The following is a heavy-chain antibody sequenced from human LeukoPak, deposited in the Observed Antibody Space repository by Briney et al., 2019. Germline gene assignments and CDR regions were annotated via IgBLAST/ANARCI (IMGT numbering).Heavy chain of an antibody. CDR2: TYYRSKWYN. J-gene: IGHJ5*02. CDR3: AREGGSSSWLDWFDP. CDR1: GDICNSAA. D-gene: IGHD6-13*01. V-gene: IGHV6-1*01. Sequence: SQTLSLTCAISGDICNSAAWNWIRQSPSRGLEWLGRTYYRSKWYNDYAVSVKSRITINPDTSKNQFSLQLNSVTPEDTAVYYCAREGGSSSWLDWFDPWGQGTLVTVSS.